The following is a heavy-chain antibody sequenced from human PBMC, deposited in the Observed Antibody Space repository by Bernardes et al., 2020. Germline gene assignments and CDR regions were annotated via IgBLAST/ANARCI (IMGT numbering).Heavy chain of an antibody. CDR2: MNPNSGNT. J-gene: IGHJ6*02. CDR1: GYTFTSYD. CDR3: AREVVMRSCSGGSCYSYGMDV. V-gene: IGHV1-8*01. D-gene: IGHD2-15*01. Sequence: ASVKVSCKASGYTFTSYDITWVRQATGQGLEWMGWMNPNSGNTGYAQKFQGRVTMTRNTSISTAYMELSSLRSEDTAVYYCAREVVMRSCSGGSCYSYGMDVWGQGTTVTVSS.